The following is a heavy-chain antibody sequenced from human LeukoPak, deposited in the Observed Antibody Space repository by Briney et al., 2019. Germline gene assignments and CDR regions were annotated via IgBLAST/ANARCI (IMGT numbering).Heavy chain of an antibody. Sequence: SGGSLRLSCVASGFTFSSYWMSWVRQAPGKGLEWVANIKQDGSEKYYVDSVKGRFTISRGNAKNSLYLQMNSLRAEDTAVYYCARARAYYYGSSGYPEYFQHWGQGTLVTVSS. J-gene: IGHJ1*01. V-gene: IGHV3-7*01. CDR2: IKQDGSEK. CDR1: GFTFSSYW. CDR3: ARARAYYYGSSGYPEYFQH. D-gene: IGHD3-22*01.